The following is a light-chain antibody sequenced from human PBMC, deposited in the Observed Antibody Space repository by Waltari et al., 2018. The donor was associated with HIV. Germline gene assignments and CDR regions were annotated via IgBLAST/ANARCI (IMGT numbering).Light chain of an antibody. V-gene: IGKV1-39*01. CDR1: QSISSY. Sequence: DIQMTQSPSSLSASVGDRVTITCRASQSISSYLNWYQQKPGKAPKLLIYAASSLQRGVPSRFSGSGSGTEFTLTISSLQPEDFATYYCQQSYSTCTFGQGTRLEIK. CDR2: AAS. J-gene: IGKJ5*01. CDR3: QQSYSTCT.